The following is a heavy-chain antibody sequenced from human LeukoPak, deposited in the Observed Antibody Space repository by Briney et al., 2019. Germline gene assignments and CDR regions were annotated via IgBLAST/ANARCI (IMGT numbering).Heavy chain of an antibody. CDR3: ARDSWSYYYDSSGYR. V-gene: IGHV3-48*01. CDR2: ISSSSSTI. Sequence: GGSLRLSCEGSAFIFSGHWMNWVRQAPGKGLEWVSYISSSSSTIYYADSVKGRFTISRDNAKNSLYLQMNSLRAEDTAVYYCARDSWSYYYDSSGYRGGQGTLVTVSP. J-gene: IGHJ4*02. CDR1: AFIFSGHW. D-gene: IGHD3-22*01.